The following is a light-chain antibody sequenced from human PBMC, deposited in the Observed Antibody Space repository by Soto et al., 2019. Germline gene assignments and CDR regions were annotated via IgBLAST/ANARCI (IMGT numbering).Light chain of an antibody. V-gene: IGLV1-44*01. CDR1: SSNIGSKT. CDR2: SNN. J-gene: IGLJ3*02. CDR3: AAWDDSLNGVV. Sequence: QSVLTQPPSASGTPGQRVTFSCSGSSSNIGSKTVNWYQQLPGTAPKLLIYSNNQRPSGVPDRFSGSKSGTSASLAISGLQSEDEAEEDCAAWDDSLNGVVFGGGTKLTVL.